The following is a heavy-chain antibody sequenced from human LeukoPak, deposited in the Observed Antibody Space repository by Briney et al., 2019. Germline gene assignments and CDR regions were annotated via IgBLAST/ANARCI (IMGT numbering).Heavy chain of an antibody. CDR1: GFTFSSYW. Sequence: GGSLRLSCAASGFTFSSYWMHWVRQAPGKGLVWVSRINSDGSTTSYADSVKGRFTISRDNAKNTLYLQMNSLRAEDTAVYYCSRDTADDAFDIWGQGTMVTVSS. CDR3: SRDTADDAFDI. CDR2: INSDGSTT. J-gene: IGHJ3*02. V-gene: IGHV3-74*01.